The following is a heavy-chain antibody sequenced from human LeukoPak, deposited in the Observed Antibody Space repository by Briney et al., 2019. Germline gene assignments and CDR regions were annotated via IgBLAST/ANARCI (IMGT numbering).Heavy chain of an antibody. V-gene: IGHV1-18*01. J-gene: IGHJ4*02. D-gene: IGHD3-3*01. CDR2: ISAYNGNT. CDR1: GYTFTSYG. CDR3: ASSIFWSGYFDY. Sequence: GASVKVSCKASGYTFTSYGISWVRQAPGQGLEWMGWISAYNGNTNYAQKFQGRVTMTRDTSISTAYMELSRLRSDDTAVYYCASSIFWSGYFDYWGQGTLVTVSS.